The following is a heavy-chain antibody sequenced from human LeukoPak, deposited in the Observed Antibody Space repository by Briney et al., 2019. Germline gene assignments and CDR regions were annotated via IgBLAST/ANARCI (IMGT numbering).Heavy chain of an antibody. D-gene: IGHD1-26*01. CDR3: ARDLGHPRGVGASGGKKRFDY. V-gene: IGHV3-66*01. Sequence: PGGSLRLSCAASGVTVSSNYMSWVRQAPGKGLEWVSVIYSGGSTYYADSVKGRFTISRDNSKNTLYLQMNSLRAEDTAVYYCARDLGHPRGVGASGGKKRFDYWGQGTLVTVSS. J-gene: IGHJ4*02. CDR2: IYSGGST. CDR1: GVTVSSNY.